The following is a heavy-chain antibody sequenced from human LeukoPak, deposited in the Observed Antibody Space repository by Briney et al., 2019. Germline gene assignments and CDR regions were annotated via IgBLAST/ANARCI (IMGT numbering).Heavy chain of an antibody. V-gene: IGHV3-23*01. CDR3: AKVSILWFGELSPPAY. Sequence: GSLRLSCAASGFTFSSYAMSWVRQAPGKGLEWVSAISGSGGSTYYADSVKGRFTISRDNSKNTLYLQMNSLRAEDTAVYYCAKVSILWFGELSPPAYWGQGTLVTVSS. CDR2: ISGSGGST. J-gene: IGHJ4*02. CDR1: GFTFSSYA. D-gene: IGHD3-10*01.